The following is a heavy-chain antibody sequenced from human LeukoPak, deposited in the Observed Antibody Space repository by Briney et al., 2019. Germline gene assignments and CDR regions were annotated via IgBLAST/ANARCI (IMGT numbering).Heavy chain of an antibody. V-gene: IGHV3-23*01. CDR2: ISGSGGNT. J-gene: IGHJ4*02. Sequence: PGASLRLSCAPSGFTFSSYAMSWVRHAPGKGLEWVAGISGSGGNTYYPDSVKARFTISRDNAKNTVYLQMNSLRAEDTAIYYCAKSRSSGYYFDYWGQGTLVTVSS. CDR3: AKSRSSGYYFDY. D-gene: IGHD6-19*01. CDR1: GFTFSSYA.